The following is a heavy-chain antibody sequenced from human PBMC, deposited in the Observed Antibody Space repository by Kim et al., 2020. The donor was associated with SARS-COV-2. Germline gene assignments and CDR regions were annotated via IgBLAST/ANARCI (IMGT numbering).Heavy chain of an antibody. V-gene: IGHV5-51*01. D-gene: IGHD2-2*01. J-gene: IGHJ4*02. CDR3: ARRSSTSRPLGY. Sequence: YSPYFQGQVTITADKSISTAYLQWSSLKASDTAMYYCARRSSTSRPLGYWGQGTLVTVSS.